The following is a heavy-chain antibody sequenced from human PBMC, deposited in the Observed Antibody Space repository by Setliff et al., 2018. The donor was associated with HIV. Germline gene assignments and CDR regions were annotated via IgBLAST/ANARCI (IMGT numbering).Heavy chain of an antibody. CDR1: GYSISSGYY. V-gene: IGHV4-38-2*01. CDR2: IYHSGST. CDR3: ASYYGADEPSYYFDF. D-gene: IGHD3-22*01. Sequence: PSETLSLTCAVSGYSISSGYYWGWIRQPPGKGLEWIGSIYHSGSTYYNPSLKSRVTISVDTSKNQFSLKLSSVTAADTAVYYCASYYGADEPSYYFDFWGQGTQVTVSS. J-gene: IGHJ4*02.